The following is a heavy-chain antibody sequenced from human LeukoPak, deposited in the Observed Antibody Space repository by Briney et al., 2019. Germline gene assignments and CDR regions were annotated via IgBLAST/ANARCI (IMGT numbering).Heavy chain of an antibody. CDR2: ITGSGGNT. CDR3: TKVGDGYNYDFDY. Sequence: GGSLRLSCAASGFIFSSYSMSWVRQAPGKGLEWVSVITGSGGNTYYADSVKGRFTISRDNSKNTLYLQMNSLRAEDTAVYYCTKVGDGYNYDFDYWGQGTLVTVSS. V-gene: IGHV3-23*01. J-gene: IGHJ4*02. D-gene: IGHD5-24*01. CDR1: GFIFSSYS.